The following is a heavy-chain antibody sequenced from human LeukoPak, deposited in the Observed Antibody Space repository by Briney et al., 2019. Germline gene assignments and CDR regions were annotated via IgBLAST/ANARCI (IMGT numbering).Heavy chain of an antibody. D-gene: IGHD6-6*01. J-gene: IGHJ4*02. CDR1: GFTFRNHW. CDR2: ISSDGSST. CDR3: ARDQRVTARPDIDY. V-gene: IGHV3-74*03. Sequence: GGSLRLSCAASGFTFRNHWMHWVRQTPGKGLVWVSRISSDGSSTTYADSVKGRFTISRDNAKNTLYLQMNNLRAEDTAMYYCARDQRVTARPDIDYWGKGTLVTVSS.